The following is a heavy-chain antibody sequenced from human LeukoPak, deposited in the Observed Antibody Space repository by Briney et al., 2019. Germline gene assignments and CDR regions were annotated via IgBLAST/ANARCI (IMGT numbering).Heavy chain of an antibody. CDR1: GYTFTSYG. J-gene: IGHJ4*02. V-gene: IGHV1-18*01. CDR2: ISAYNGNT. CDR3: ARVPRRDGYNSLFFDY. Sequence: GASVKVSCKASGYTFTSYGISWVRQAPGQGLEWMGWISAYNGNTNYAQKLQGRVTMTTDTSTSTAYMELRSLRSDDTAVYYCARVPRRDGYNSLFFDYWGQGTLVTDSS. D-gene: IGHD5-24*01.